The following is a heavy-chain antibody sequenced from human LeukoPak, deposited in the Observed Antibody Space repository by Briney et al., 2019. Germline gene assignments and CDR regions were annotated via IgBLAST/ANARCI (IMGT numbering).Heavy chain of an antibody. CDR2: ISGSGSTI. Sequence: GGSLRLSCAASGFTFSSYEVNWVRQAPGKGLEWVSYISGSGSTIYYADSVKGRFTISRDNAKDSLYLQMNSLRAEDTAVYYCAREWAYGSGTYWSPFDYWGQGTLVTVSS. J-gene: IGHJ4*02. CDR3: AREWAYGSGTYWSPFDY. V-gene: IGHV3-48*03. D-gene: IGHD3-10*01. CDR1: GFTFSSYE.